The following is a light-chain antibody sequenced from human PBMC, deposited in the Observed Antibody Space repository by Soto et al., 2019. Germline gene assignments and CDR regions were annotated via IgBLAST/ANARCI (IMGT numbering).Light chain of an antibody. V-gene: IGKV1-33*01. CDR3: QQYDNLPLT. CDR1: QAISNY. CDR2: DAS. Sequence: DIQMTESPSFLSASVGDRVTITCRASQAISNYLNWYQQKPGTAPKFMIYDASNLETGVPSRFSGSGSGTDFTFTINSLQPEDIGSYYCQQYDNLPLTFGGGTKVDIK. J-gene: IGKJ4*01.